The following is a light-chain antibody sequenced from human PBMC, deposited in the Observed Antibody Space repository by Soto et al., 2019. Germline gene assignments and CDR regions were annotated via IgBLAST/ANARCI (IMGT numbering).Light chain of an antibody. J-gene: IGKJ4*01. Sequence: DIQMTQSPSSLSASVGDRVTITCRASQSISSYLNWYQQKPGKAPKLLIYAASSLQSGVPSRFSGSGSGTDFTLTISSLQPEDFATYYCQQSYSTPLNCGGGT. CDR2: AAS. CDR3: QQSYSTPLN. CDR1: QSISSY. V-gene: IGKV1-39*01.